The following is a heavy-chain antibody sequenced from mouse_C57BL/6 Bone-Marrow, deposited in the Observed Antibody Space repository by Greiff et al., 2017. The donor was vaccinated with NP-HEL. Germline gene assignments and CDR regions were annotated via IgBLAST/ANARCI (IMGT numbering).Heavy chain of an antibody. CDR2: ISGGGGNT. CDR1: GFTFSSYT. D-gene: IGHD2-2*01. V-gene: IGHV5-9*01. J-gene: IGHJ3*01. CDR3: ARHRVTTGFAY. Sequence: EVQVVESGGGLVKPGGSLKLSCAASGFTFSSYTMSWVRQTPEKRLEWVATISGGGGNTYYPDSVKGRFTISRDNAKNTLYLQMSSLRSEDTALYYCARHRVTTGFAYWGQGTLVTVSA.